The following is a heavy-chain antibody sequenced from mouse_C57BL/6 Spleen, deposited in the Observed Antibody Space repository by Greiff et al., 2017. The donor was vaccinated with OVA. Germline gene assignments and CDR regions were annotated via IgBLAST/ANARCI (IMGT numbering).Heavy chain of an antibody. CDR2: ISYDGSN. J-gene: IGHJ2*01. CDR3: AFYYGNY. D-gene: IGHD2-1*01. V-gene: IGHV3-6*01. CDR1: GYSITSGYY. Sequence: EVKLVESGPGLVKPSQSLSLTCSVTGYSITSGYYWNWIRQFPGNKLEWMGYISYDGSNNYNPSLKNRISITRDTSKNQFFLKLNSVTTEDTATYYCAFYYGNYWGQGTTLTVSS.